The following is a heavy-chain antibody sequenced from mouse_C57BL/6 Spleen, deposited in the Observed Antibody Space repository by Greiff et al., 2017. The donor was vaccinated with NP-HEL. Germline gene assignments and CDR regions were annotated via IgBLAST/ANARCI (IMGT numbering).Heavy chain of an antibody. J-gene: IGHJ3*01. CDR2: IYPGSGST. CDR1: GYTFTSYW. D-gene: IGHD2-4*01. CDR3: ARGGYYDYDGPFAY. V-gene: IGHV1-55*01. Sequence: VQLQQPGAELVKPGASVKMSCKASGYTFTSYWITWVKQRPGQGLEWIGDIYPGSGSTNYNEKFKSKATLTVDKPSSTAYMQLSSLTSEDSAVYYCARGGYYDYDGPFAYWGQGTLVTVSA.